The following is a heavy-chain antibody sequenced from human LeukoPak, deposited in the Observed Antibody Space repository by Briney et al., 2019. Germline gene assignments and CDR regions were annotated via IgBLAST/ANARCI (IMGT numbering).Heavy chain of an antibody. CDR2: ISPDGSGK. CDR3: ANQAYSQFDY. Sequence: PGGSLRLSGVASGFAFSSYWMSWVRQAPGRGLELVANISPDGSGKYCVDSVKGRFAISRDNAKRSLYLQMNSLRAEDTAVYYCANQAYSQFDYWGQGTLVTVSS. CDR1: GFAFSSYW. J-gene: IGHJ4*02. D-gene: IGHD4-11*01. V-gene: IGHV3-7*01.